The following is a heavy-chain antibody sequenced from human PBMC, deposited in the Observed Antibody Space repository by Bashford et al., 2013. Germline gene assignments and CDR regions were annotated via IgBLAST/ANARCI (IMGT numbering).Heavy chain of an antibody. Sequence: VASVKVSCKASGYTFNSYYIHWVRQAPGQRLEWMGIIDPSGGSSSYAQQFRGRITMTRDTSTSTVYMDLSSLRSEDTAVYYCAREWGNDYYDFGVVISGYGMDVVGPRDHGHRLL. J-gene: IGHJ6*02. V-gene: IGHV1-46*02. CDR1: GYTFNSYY. D-gene: IGHD3-3*01. CDR2: IDPSGGSS. CDR3: AREWGNDYYDFGVVISGYGMDV.